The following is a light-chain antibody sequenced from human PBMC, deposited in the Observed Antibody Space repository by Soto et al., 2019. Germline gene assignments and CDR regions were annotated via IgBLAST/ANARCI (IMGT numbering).Light chain of an antibody. CDR2: DAS. Sequence: DIQMTQSPSTLSASVGDRVTITCRASQSISSWLAWYQQKPGKAPKLLIYDASSLEGGVPSRFSGSGSGTEFTLTISSLQPDDFATYYCQQYNSYWTFGQGTKVEIK. V-gene: IGKV1-5*01. CDR1: QSISSW. J-gene: IGKJ1*01. CDR3: QQYNSYWT.